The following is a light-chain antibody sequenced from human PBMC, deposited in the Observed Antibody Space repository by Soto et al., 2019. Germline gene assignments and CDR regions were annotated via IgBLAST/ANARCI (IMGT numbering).Light chain of an antibody. Sequence: QSVLTQPPSASGTPGHRVTLSCSGASSNIGSTTVSWYQHAPGTAPKLLIFSNDQRPSGVPDRFSGSVSGTSASLAISGLQSDDEADYYCAAWDDSLHGFLFGTGTKSPS. V-gene: IGLV1-44*01. CDR3: AAWDDSLHGFL. CDR2: SND. CDR1: SSNIGSTT. J-gene: IGLJ1*01.